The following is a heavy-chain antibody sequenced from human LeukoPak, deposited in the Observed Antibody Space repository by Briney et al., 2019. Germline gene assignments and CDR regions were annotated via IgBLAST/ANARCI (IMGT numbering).Heavy chain of an antibody. V-gene: IGHV3-23*01. J-gene: IGHJ3*02. CDR1: RFTFSSYA. Sequence: GGSLRLSCAASRFTFSSYAMSWVRQAPGKGLEWVSGISDSGGSTYYADSVKGRFTISRDNSKNTLYLQMNSLRVEDTAVYYCAKSWNYYDSSGDDALDIWGQGTMVTVSS. CDR3: AKSWNYYDSSGDDALDI. CDR2: ISDSGGST. D-gene: IGHD3-22*01.